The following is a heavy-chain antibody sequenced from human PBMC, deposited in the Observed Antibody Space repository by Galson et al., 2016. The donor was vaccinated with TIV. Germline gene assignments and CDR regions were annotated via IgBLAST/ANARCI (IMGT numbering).Heavy chain of an antibody. CDR1: GGTFSSYV. J-gene: IGHJ4*02. V-gene: IGHV1-46*01. CDR3: TRDLGRLRDY. D-gene: IGHD1-26*01. Sequence: SVKVSCKASGGTFSSYVINWVRQAPGQGLEWMGVIDPSSGGTTYAQKFQARLIMTRDTSTTTVYMDLSSLKSGDTAVYYCTRDLGRLRDYWGQGTLVTVSS. CDR2: IDPSSGGT.